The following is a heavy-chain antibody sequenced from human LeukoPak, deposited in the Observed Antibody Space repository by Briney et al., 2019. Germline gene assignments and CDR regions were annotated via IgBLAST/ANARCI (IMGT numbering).Heavy chain of an antibody. CDR2: ISSSGSTI. D-gene: IGHD6-13*01. J-gene: IGHJ4*02. CDR1: GFTFSSYE. CDR3: ASVARSSSPDY. V-gene: IGHV3-48*03. Sequence: GGSLRLSCAASGFTFSSYEMNWVRQAPGKGLEWVSYISSSGSTIYYADSVKGRFTISRDNAKNSLYLQMNSLRAEDTAVYYCASVARSSSPDYWGQGTLVTVSS.